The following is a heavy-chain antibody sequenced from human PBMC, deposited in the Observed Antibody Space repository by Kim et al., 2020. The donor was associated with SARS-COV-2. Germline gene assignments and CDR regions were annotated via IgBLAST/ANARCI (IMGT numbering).Heavy chain of an antibody. CDR1: GYTFTSYG. Sequence: ASVKVSCKASGYTFTSYGISWVRQAPGQGLEWMGWISAYNGNTNYAQKLQGRVTMTTDTSTSTAYMELRSLRSDDTAVYYCARDFLRYFDWLLPGDYWGQGTLVTVSS. D-gene: IGHD3-9*01. CDR2: ISAYNGNT. CDR3: ARDFLRYFDWLLPGDY. J-gene: IGHJ4*02. V-gene: IGHV1-18*01.